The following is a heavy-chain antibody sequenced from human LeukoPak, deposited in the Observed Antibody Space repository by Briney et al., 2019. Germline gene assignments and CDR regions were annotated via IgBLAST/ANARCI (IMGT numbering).Heavy chain of an antibody. Sequence: GGSLRLSCAASGFIFRSYWMSWVRQAPGKGLEWVANIKQEGSEKYYVDSVKGRFTISRDNAKNSLYLQMNSLRAEDTAVYYCAELGITMIGGVWGKGTTVTISS. D-gene: IGHD3-10*02. CDR2: IKQEGSEK. CDR3: AELGITMIGGV. CDR1: GFIFRSYW. J-gene: IGHJ6*04. V-gene: IGHV3-7*01.